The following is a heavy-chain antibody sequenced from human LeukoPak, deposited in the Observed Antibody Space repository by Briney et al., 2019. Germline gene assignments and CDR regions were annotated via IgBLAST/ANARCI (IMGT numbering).Heavy chain of an antibody. V-gene: IGHV4-34*01. D-gene: IGHD3-3*01. Sequence: PSETLSLTCAVYGGSFSGYYCSWIRQPPGKGLEWIGEINHSGSTNYNPSLKSRVTISVDTSKNQFSLKLSSVTAADTAVYYCARGPPDYDFWSGYYVFDYWGQGTLVTVSS. CDR2: INHSGST. CDR1: GGSFSGYY. J-gene: IGHJ4*02. CDR3: ARGPPDYDFWSGYYVFDY.